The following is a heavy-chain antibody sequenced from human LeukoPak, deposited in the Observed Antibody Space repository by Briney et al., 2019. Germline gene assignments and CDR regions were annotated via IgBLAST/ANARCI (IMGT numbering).Heavy chain of an antibody. CDR2: IYISGST. CDR1: GDSISGYF. CDR3: AREQSYESSDADRFDY. J-gene: IGHJ4*02. D-gene: IGHD3-22*01. V-gene: IGHV4-4*07. Sequence: SETLSLTCTVSGDSISGYFWSWIRQPAGKGLEWIGRIYISGSTDLNPSLKSRVTMSVDTPKNQFSLRLSSVTAADTAVYYCAREQSYESSDADRFDYWGQGILVTVSS.